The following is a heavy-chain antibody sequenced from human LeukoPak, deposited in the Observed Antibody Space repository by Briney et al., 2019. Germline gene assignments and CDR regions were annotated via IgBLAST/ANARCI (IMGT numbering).Heavy chain of an antibody. CDR1: GFTFSSFW. CDR2: INEAGSGK. J-gene: IGHJ4*02. Sequence: GGSLRLSCAASGFTFSSFWMSWVRQAPGKGLEWVANINEAGSGKYYVDSVKGRFTISRDNAKNSLYLQMNSLRVEDTATYYCASGRQLGYWGQGTLATVSA. D-gene: IGHD6-13*01. V-gene: IGHV3-7*01. CDR3: ASGRQLGY.